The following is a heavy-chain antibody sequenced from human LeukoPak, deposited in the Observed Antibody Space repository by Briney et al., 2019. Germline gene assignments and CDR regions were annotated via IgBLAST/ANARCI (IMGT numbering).Heavy chain of an antibody. Sequence: GEPLKTSCKGSGYSFTSYWIGWVRQLHGKGLEWMGIIYPGDSDTRYSPSFQGQVTISADKSISTAYLQWSSLKASDTAMYYCARHSDYYGMDVWGQGTTVTVSS. D-gene: IGHD1-26*01. V-gene: IGHV5-51*01. CDR3: ARHSDYYGMDV. CDR2: IYPGDSDT. J-gene: IGHJ6*02. CDR1: GYSFTSYW.